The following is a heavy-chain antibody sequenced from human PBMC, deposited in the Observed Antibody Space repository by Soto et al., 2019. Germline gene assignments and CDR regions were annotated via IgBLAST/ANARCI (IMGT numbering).Heavy chain of an antibody. J-gene: IGHJ5*02. CDR1: GVSFSAYY. Sequence: SETLSLTSAFYGVSFSAYYWSWIRQPPGKGLEWIGEINHSGSTNYNPSLKSRVTISVDTSKSQFSLKLSPVTAADTAVYYCATQEVGGSYVYTFDPWGQGTLVTVSS. CDR3: ATQEVGGSYVYTFDP. D-gene: IGHD1-26*01. V-gene: IGHV4-34*01. CDR2: INHSGST.